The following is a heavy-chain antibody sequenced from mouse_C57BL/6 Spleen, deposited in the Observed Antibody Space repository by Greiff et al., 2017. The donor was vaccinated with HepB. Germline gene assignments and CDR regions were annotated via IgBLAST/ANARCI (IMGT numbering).Heavy chain of an antibody. J-gene: IGHJ4*01. CDR2: IWSGEST. D-gene: IGHD2-5*01. CDR1: GFSLTSYG. Sequence: QVQLQQSGPGLVQPSQSLSITCTVSGFSLTSYGVHWVRQSPGKGLEWLGVIWSGESTDYNAAFISRLSISKDNSKSQVFFKMNSLQADDTAIYYCARKGDYSNPLAMDYWGQGTSVTVSS. V-gene: IGHV2-2*01. CDR3: ARKGDYSNPLAMDY.